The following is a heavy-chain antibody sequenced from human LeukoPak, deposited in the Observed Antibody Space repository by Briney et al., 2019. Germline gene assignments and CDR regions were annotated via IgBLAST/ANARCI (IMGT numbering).Heavy chain of an antibody. D-gene: IGHD3-3*01. CDR2: IYSGGST. J-gene: IGHJ6*02. CDR3: AREAIFGDKTYYYYGMDV. CDR1: GFTFSSYS. V-gene: IGHV3-53*01. Sequence: PGGSLRLSCAASGFTFSSYSMSWVRQAPGKGLEWVSVIYSGGSTYYADSVKGRFTISRDNSKNTLYLQMNSLRAEDTAVYYCAREAIFGDKTYYYYGMDVWGQGTTVTVSS.